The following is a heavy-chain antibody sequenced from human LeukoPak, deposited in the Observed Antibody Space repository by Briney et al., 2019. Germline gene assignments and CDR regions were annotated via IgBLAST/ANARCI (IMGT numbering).Heavy chain of an antibody. V-gene: IGHV3-23*01. CDR1: GFTFNNYA. CDR2: ISDSGGGT. Sequence: QSGGSLRLSCAASGFTFNNYAINWVRQAPGKGLEWVSAISDSGGGTYYADFVKGRFTISRDNSKDTLYLQMNSLRAEDTAVYYCAKGTMDGGQYYYDSNGGQGTLVTVSS. J-gene: IGHJ4*02. CDR3: AKGTMDGGQYYYDSN. D-gene: IGHD3-22*01.